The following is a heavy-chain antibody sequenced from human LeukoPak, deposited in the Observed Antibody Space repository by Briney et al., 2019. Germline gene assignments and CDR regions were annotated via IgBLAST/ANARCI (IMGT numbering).Heavy chain of an antibody. D-gene: IGHD3-22*01. J-gene: IGHJ4*02. Sequence: SETLSLTCTVSGGSISSSSYYWGWIRQPPGKGLEWIGSIYYSGSTYYNPSLKSRVTISVDTSKNQFSLKLSSVTAADTAVYYCARIPIVYDSSGYYRFYFDYWGQGTLVTVSS. CDR1: GGSISSSSYY. V-gene: IGHV4-39*01. CDR3: ARIPIVYDSSGYYRFYFDY. CDR2: IYYSGST.